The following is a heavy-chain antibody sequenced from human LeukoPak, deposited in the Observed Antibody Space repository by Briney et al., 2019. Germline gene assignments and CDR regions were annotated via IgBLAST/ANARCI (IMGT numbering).Heavy chain of an antibody. V-gene: IGHV1-2*02. CDR2: INPNSGGT. CDR1: GYTFTGYY. CDR3: ARDHGGSYYFHFDY. J-gene: IGHJ4*02. Sequence: GASVKVSCKASGYTFTGYYMHWVRQAPGQGLEWMGWINPNSGGTNYAQKFQGRVTMTRDTSISTAYMELSRLRSDDTAVYYCARDHGGSYYFHFDYWGQGTLVTVSS. D-gene: IGHD1-26*01.